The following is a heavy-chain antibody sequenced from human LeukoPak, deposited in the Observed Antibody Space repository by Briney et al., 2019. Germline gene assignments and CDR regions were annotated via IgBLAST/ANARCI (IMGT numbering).Heavy chain of an antibody. Sequence: SETLSLTCAVYGGSFSGYYWSWIRQPPGKGLEWIGGINHSGSTNYNPSLKSRVTISVDTSKNQFSLKLSSVTAADTAVYYCARGRYDFWSGYYSASTTEYYMDVWGKGTTVTVSS. D-gene: IGHD3-3*01. CDR1: GGSFSGYY. V-gene: IGHV4-34*01. CDR3: ARGRYDFWSGYYSASTTEYYMDV. J-gene: IGHJ6*03. CDR2: INHSGST.